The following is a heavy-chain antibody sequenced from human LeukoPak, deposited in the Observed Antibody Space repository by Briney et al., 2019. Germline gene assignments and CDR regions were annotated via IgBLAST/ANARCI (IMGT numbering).Heavy chain of an antibody. J-gene: IGHJ6*03. Sequence: ASVKVSCKASGYTFTGYYMHWVRQAPGQGLEWMGWINPNSGGTNYAQKFQGRVTMTRDTSISTAYMELSRLRSDDTAVYYCARGVDFYGSGSYYKKNYYYYYMDVWGKGTTVTVSS. V-gene: IGHV1-2*02. CDR2: INPNSGGT. D-gene: IGHD3-10*01. CDR1: GYTFTGYY. CDR3: ARGVDFYGSGSYYKKNYYYYYMDV.